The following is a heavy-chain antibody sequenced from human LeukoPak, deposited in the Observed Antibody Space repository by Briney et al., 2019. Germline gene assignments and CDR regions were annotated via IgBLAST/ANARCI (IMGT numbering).Heavy chain of an antibody. J-gene: IGHJ4*02. Sequence: SVKVSCKASGGTFSSYTISWVRQAPGQGLEWMGRIIPILGIANYAQKFQGRVTITADKSTSTACMELSSLRSEDTAVYYCASRYYYDSSGYYYRSFDYWGQGTLVTVSS. D-gene: IGHD3-22*01. CDR3: ASRYYYDSSGYYYRSFDY. CDR2: IIPILGIA. CDR1: GGTFSSYT. V-gene: IGHV1-69*02.